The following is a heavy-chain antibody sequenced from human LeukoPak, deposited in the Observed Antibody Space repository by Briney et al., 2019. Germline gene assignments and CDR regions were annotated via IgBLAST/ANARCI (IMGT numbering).Heavy chain of an antibody. V-gene: IGHV3-23*01. Sequence: GGSLRPSCAASGFTFSSYAINWVRQVPGKGLEWVSAISGSGGSTYYADSVKGRFAISGDNSKNTLYLQMNNLRAEDTAIYYCAKSQGGYCSGGSCSFDYWGQGTLVTVSS. CDR1: GFTFSSYA. CDR3: AKSQGGYCSGGSCSFDY. D-gene: IGHD2-15*01. J-gene: IGHJ4*02. CDR2: ISGSGGST.